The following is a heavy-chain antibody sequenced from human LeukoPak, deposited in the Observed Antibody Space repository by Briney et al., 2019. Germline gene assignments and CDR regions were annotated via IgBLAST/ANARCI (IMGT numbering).Heavy chain of an antibody. D-gene: IGHD3-22*01. CDR3: AKDGASSGYYPDY. J-gene: IGHJ4*02. Sequence: GGSLRLSCAASGFTFSSYEMNWVRQAPGKGLEWVSLISWDGGSTYYADSVQGRFTISRDNSKNSLYLQMNSLRAEDTALYYCAKDGASSGYYPDYWGQGTLVTVSS. CDR2: ISWDGGST. V-gene: IGHV3-43D*03. CDR1: GFTFSSYE.